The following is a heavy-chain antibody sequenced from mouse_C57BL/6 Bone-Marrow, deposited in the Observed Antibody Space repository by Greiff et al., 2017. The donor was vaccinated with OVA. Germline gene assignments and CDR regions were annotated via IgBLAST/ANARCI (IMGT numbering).Heavy chain of an antibody. J-gene: IGHJ4*01. CDR1: GFTFSDYY. Sequence: EVKVVESGGGLVQPGGSLKLSCAASGFTFSDYYMYWVRQTPEKRLEWVAYISNGGGSTYYPDTVQGRFTISRDNAKNTLYLQMIRLKSEDTAMYYCARHCYCGNAMDYWGQGTSVTVSS. V-gene: IGHV5-12*01. D-gene: IGHD1-1*01. CDR2: ISNGGGST. CDR3: ARHCYCGNAMDY.